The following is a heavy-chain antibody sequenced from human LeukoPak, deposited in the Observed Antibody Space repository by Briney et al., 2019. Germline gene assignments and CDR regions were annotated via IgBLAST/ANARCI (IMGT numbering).Heavy chain of an antibody. D-gene: IGHD6-13*01. CDR2: IYTSGST. CDR3: ARHLIGSSWFSIGNWFDP. V-gene: IGHV4-4*07. Sequence: KPSETLSLTCTVSGGSISSYYWSWIRQPAGKGLEWIGRIYTSGSTNYNPSLKSRVTMSVDTSKNQFSLKLSSVTAADTAVYYCARHLIGSSWFSIGNWFDPWGQGTLVTVSS. CDR1: GGSISSYY. J-gene: IGHJ5*02.